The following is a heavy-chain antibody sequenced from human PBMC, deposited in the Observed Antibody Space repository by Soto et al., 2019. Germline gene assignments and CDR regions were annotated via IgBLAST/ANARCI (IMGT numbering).Heavy chain of an antibody. CDR1: GFTFSIYW. D-gene: IGHD2-15*01. Sequence: EVQLVESGGGLVQPGGCLRLSCGASGFTFSIYWMHWVRQGPGKGLVWVSRLNSDGSSSSYAGSVKGRFTISRANAKNTLHLQMTSLSSEDTAVYYCARVWASYCSGGSCYSRGYYYYYGMYVCGQATTVTVSS. CDR3: ARVWASYCSGGSCYSRGYYYYYGMYV. CDR2: LNSDGSSS. V-gene: IGHV3-74*01. J-gene: IGHJ6*02.